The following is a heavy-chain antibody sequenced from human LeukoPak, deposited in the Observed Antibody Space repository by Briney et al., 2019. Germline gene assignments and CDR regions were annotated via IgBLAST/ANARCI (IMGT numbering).Heavy chain of an antibody. CDR1: GFTVSSYA. J-gene: IGHJ4*02. V-gene: IGHV3-49*04. CDR3: TTERYYDFWSGYFHYTDY. Sequence: GGSLRLSCAASGFTVSSYAMSWVRQAPGKGLEWVGFIRSKAYGGTTEYAASVKGRFTISRDDSKSIAYLQMNSLKTEDTAVYYCTTERYYDFWSGYFHYTDYWGQGTLVTVSS. D-gene: IGHD3-3*01. CDR2: IRSKAYGGTT.